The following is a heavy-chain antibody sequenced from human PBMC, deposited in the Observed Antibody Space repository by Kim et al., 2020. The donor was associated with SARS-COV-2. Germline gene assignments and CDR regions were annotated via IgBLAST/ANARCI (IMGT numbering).Heavy chain of an antibody. D-gene: IGHD3-9*01. CDR2: IYSGGST. CDR3: ARESLLRYFDWLSPTFDY. Sequence: GGSLRLSCAASGFTFSSNYMSWVRQAPGKGLEWVSVIYSGGSTYYADSVKGRFTISRDNSKNTLYLQMNSLRAEDTAVYYCARESLLRYFDWLSPTFDYWGQGTLVTVSS. J-gene: IGHJ4*02. CDR1: GFTFSSNY. V-gene: IGHV3-66*01.